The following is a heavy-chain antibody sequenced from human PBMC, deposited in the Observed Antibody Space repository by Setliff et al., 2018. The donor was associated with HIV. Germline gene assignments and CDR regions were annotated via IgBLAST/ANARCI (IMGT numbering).Heavy chain of an antibody. Sequence: SEILSLTCTVSGGSISNYYWSWIRQPPGKGLEWIGYIYTSGSTYYNPSLKSRVTISVDTSKNQFYLRLSSVTAADTAVYYCARHGSNWFDPWGQGTQVTVSS. CDR3: ARHGSNWFDP. CDR1: GGSISNYY. CDR2: IYTSGST. D-gene: IGHD3-10*01. V-gene: IGHV4-4*08. J-gene: IGHJ5*02.